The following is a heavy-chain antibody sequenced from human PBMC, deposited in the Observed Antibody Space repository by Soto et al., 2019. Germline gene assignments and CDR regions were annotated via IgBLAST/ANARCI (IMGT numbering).Heavy chain of an antibody. V-gene: IGHV1-18*04. J-gene: IGHJ6*02. CDR1: GYTFTSYG. Sequence: QVQLVQSGAEVKKPGASVKVSCKASGYTFTSYGISWVRQAPGQGLEWMGWISAYNGNTNYAQKLQGRVTMTTDTCTSTAYMELRSLRSDDTAVYYCARDQGGYSGYGYYYGMDVWGQGTTVTVSS. CDR2: ISAYNGNT. CDR3: ARDQGGYSGYGYYYGMDV. D-gene: IGHD5-12*01.